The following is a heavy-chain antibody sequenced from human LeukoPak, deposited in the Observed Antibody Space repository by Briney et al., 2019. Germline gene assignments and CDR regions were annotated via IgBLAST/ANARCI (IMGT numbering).Heavy chain of an antibody. CDR2: VNPNSGNT. Sequence: GASVKVSCKASGYTFTSYDINWVRQAPGQGLEWMGWVNPNSGNTGYAQKFQGRVTMTRHTSISTAYMELSSLRSEDTAVYYCARVFHAGLLWFGELSLDGMDVWGQGTTVTVSS. CDR1: GYTFTSYD. V-gene: IGHV1-8*01. D-gene: IGHD3-10*01. J-gene: IGHJ6*02. CDR3: ARVFHAGLLWFGELSLDGMDV.